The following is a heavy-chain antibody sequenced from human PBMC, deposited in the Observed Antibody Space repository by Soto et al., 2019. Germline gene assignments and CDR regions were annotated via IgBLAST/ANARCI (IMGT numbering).Heavy chain of an antibody. CDR1: KFTFSGSR. V-gene: IGHV3-7*01. Sequence: EVQLVESGGDLVQPGGSLRLSCADSKFTFSGSRMYWVRQAPGKGLEWVANIKGDGSEKNYVDSVRGRFTISRDNAKNSLYLQMNSLRAEDTAVYYCARGARIWGQGTMVTVS. CDR2: IKGDGSEK. J-gene: IGHJ3*02. CDR3: ARGARI.